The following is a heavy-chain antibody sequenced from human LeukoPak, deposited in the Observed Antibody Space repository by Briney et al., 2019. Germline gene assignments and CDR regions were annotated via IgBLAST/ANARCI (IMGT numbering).Heavy chain of an antibody. CDR2: IYYSGST. V-gene: IGHV4-39*07. J-gene: IGHJ3*02. CDR3: ARDSGPLWTHAFDI. Sequence: PSETLSLTCTVSGGSISSSSYYWGWIRQPPGKGLEWIGNIYYSGSTYYNPSLKIRVTISVDTSKNQFSLKLSSVTAADTAVYYCARDSGPLWTHAFDIWGQGTMVTVSS. D-gene: IGHD3-10*01. CDR1: GGSISSSSYY.